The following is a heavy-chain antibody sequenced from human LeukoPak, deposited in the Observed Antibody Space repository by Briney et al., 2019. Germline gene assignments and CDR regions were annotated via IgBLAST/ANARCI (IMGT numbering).Heavy chain of an antibody. V-gene: IGHV3-30*18. CDR1: GFTFSSYG. CDR2: ISYDGSNK. J-gene: IGHJ4*02. Sequence: GGSLRLSCAASGFTFSSYGMHWDRQAPGKGLEWVAVISYDGSNKYYADSVKGRFTISRDNSKNTLYLQMNSLRAEDTAVYYCAKAEVYYFDYWGQGTLVTVSS. CDR3: AKAEVYYFDY.